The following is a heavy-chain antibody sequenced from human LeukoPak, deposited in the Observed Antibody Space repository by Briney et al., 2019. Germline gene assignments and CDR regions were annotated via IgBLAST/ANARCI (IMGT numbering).Heavy chain of an antibody. J-gene: IGHJ4*02. CDR1: GGSISSSSYY. Sequence: SETLSLTCTVSGGSISSSSYYWGWIRQPPGKGLEWIGSIYYSGSTYYNPSLKSRVTISVDTSKNQLSLKLSSVTAADTAVYYCASRNIVVVPVTSPGDYWGQGTLVTVSS. CDR3: ASRNIVVVPVTSPGDY. V-gene: IGHV4-39*07. D-gene: IGHD2-2*01. CDR2: IYYSGST.